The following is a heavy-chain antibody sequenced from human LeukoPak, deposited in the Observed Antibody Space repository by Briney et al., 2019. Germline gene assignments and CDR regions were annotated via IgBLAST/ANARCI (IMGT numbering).Heavy chain of an antibody. D-gene: IGHD2-8*01. CDR3: ARTRLNSVYFDY. J-gene: IGHJ4*02. Sequence: GGSLRLSCAASGFTFSSYGMHWVRQAPGKGLEWVAVIWYDGSNKYYADSVKGRFTISRDNSKNTLYLQMNSLRAEDTAVYYCARTRLNSVYFDYWGQGTLVTVSS. V-gene: IGHV3-33*01. CDR2: IWYDGSNK. CDR1: GFTFSSYG.